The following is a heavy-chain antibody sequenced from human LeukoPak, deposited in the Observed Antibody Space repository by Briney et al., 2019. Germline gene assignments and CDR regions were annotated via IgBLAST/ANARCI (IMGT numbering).Heavy chain of an antibody. CDR3: ATRSPSIAAAGTNAFDI. CDR2: INPNSGGT. J-gene: IGHJ3*02. V-gene: IGHV1-2*02. Sequence: ASVKVSCKASGYTFTCYYMHWVRQAPGQGLEWMGWINPNSGGTNYAQKFQGRVTMTRDTSISTAHMELSRLRSDDTAVYYCATRSPSIAAAGTNAFDIWGQGTMVTVSS. D-gene: IGHD6-13*01. CDR1: GYTFTCYY.